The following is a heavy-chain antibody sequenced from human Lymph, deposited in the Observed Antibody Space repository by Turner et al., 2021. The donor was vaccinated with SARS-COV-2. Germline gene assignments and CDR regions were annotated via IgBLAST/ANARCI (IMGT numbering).Heavy chain of an antibody. CDR1: GGSISSTS. Sequence: QVQLQESGPGLVRPSETLSLTCTVSGGSISSTSWSWIRQSPGRGLEWIGYFYKIGSIDYNPTLRSRVTISVDTSKNQRSLNLISVTAADTAVYYCARHQGSTSGYDHGMNVWGQGTAVIVSS. V-gene: IGHV4-59*08. CDR2: FYKIGSI. CDR3: ARHQGSTSGYDHGMNV. D-gene: IGHD1-1*01. J-gene: IGHJ6*02.